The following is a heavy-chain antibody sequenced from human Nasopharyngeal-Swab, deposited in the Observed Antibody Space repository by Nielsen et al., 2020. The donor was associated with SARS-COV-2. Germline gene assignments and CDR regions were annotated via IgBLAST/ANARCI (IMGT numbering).Heavy chain of an antibody. CDR2: IFTSGST. Sequence: SETLSLTRTVSGGSFSTGSYYWNWIRQPAGKGLEWLGRIFTSGSTDYNPSLKSRVTMSIDTSKNQFSLNLTSVTAADTAVYYCARLGTVYDDYFDSWGKGTLVTVSS. V-gene: IGHV4-61*02. D-gene: IGHD5/OR15-5a*01. CDR1: GGSFSTGSYY. J-gene: IGHJ4*02. CDR3: ARLGTVYDDYFDS.